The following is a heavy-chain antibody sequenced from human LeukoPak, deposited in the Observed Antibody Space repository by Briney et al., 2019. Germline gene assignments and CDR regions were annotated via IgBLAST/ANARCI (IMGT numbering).Heavy chain of an antibody. D-gene: IGHD1-26*01. V-gene: IGHV3-11*01. CDR2: IGSSGSTL. Sequence: GGSLRLSCAASGFTFSDYYMSWIRQAPGKGLEWVSYIGSSGSTLYYADSVKGRFTISRDNAKNSLYLQMNSLRAEDTAVYYCARDRYVGATTAGDSDSWGQGTLVTVSS. CDR1: GFTFSDYY. J-gene: IGHJ4*02. CDR3: ARDRYVGATTAGDSDS.